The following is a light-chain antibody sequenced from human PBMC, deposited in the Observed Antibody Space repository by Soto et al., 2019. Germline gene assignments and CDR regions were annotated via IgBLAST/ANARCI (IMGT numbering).Light chain of an antibody. V-gene: IGLV1-40*01. CDR3: QSYDSSLKIYV. CDR1: SSNIGAGND. J-gene: IGLJ1*01. Sequence: QSVLTQPPSVSGAPGQRVTISCTGSSSNIGAGNDVHWYQQLSGTVPKLLIYGNSNRPSGVPDRFSGSKSGTSASLAIAGLLAEDEADYYCQSYDSSLKIYVFGTGTKVTVL. CDR2: GNS.